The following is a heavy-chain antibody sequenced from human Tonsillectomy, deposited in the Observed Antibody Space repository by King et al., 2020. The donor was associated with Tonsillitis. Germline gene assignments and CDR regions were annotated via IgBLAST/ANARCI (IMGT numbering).Heavy chain of an antibody. J-gene: IGHJ6*02. CDR3: AHIRGVLGYDSGYGMDV. CDR2: IYWNDDK. Sequence: ITLQESGPTLVMPTQTLTLTCTFSGFSLWTSGVGVGWIRQPPGKALEWLALIYWNDDKRYSPSLKNRLTITKDTSKNQVVLTMTNMYPVDTATYYCAHIRGVLGYDSGYGMDVWGQGTTVTVSS. CDR1: GFSLWTSGVG. V-gene: IGHV2-5*01. D-gene: IGHD3-10*01.